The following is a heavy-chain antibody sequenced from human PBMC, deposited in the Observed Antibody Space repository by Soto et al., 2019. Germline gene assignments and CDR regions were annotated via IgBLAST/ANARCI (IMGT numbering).Heavy chain of an antibody. J-gene: IGHJ5*02. D-gene: IGHD6-6*01. CDR1: GGSFSGYY. V-gene: IGHV4-34*01. CDR3: ARGRGIAARRGYWFDP. CDR2: INHSGST. Sequence: QVQLQQWGAGLLKPSETLSLTCAVYGGSFSGYYWSWIRQPPGKGLEWIGEINHSGSTNYNPSLKSRVPISVDTSKNQFSLKLSSVTAADTAVYYCARGRGIAARRGYWFDPWGQGTLVIVS.